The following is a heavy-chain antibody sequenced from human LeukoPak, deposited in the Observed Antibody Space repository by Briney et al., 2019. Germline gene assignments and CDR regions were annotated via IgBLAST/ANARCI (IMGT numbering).Heavy chain of an antibody. CDR3: ARVVAYDFWSGLGY. J-gene: IGHJ4*02. CDR1: GFTFSSYA. CDR2: ISYDGSNK. V-gene: IGHV3-30*01. D-gene: IGHD3-3*01. Sequence: GRSLRLSCAASGFTFSSYAMHWVRQAPGKGREWVAVISYDGSNKYYADSVKGRFTISRDNSKNTLYLQMNSLRAEDTAVYYCARVVAYDFWSGLGYWGQGTLVTVSS.